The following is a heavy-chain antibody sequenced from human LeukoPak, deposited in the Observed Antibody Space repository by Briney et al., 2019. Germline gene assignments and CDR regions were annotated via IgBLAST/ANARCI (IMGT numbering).Heavy chain of an antibody. CDR3: ASPSRFGSGTYPPDY. D-gene: IGHD3-10*01. Sequence: GGSLRLSCAASGFSVSRNYMTWVRQAPGEGLEWVSLIYSGGSTSYADSVKGRFTISRDNSKNTLYLQMNSLRVEDTAIYYCASPSRFGSGTYPPDYWGQGTLVTVSS. CDR1: GFSVSRNY. J-gene: IGHJ4*02. CDR2: IYSGGST. V-gene: IGHV3-66*02.